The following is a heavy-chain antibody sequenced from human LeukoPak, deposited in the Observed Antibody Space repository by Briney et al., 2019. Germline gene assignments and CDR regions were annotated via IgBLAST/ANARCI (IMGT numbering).Heavy chain of an antibody. Sequence: ASVKVSCKASEYTFADYYMHWVRQAPGQGLEWMGWINPNSGDTNYAQKFQGRVTMTRDPSISTAYMELSRLRSDDTAVYYCARDAWLVGTTNLYYFDYWGQGTLITVSS. CDR1: EYTFADYY. D-gene: IGHD1-26*01. J-gene: IGHJ4*02. CDR2: INPNSGDT. CDR3: ARDAWLVGTTNLYYFDY. V-gene: IGHV1-2*02.